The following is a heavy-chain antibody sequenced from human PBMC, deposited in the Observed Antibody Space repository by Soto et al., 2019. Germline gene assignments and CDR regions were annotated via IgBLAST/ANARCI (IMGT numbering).Heavy chain of an antibody. CDR1: GFTFSSYG. D-gene: IGHD6-13*01. V-gene: IGHV3-33*01. CDR3: ASFSFSQVLSPSVAAAGTVSDY. Sequence: LRLSCAASGFTFSSYGMHWVRQAPGKGLEWVAVIWYDGSNKYYADSVKGRFTISRDNSKNTLYLQMNSLRAEDTAVYYCASFSFSQVLSPSVAAAGTVSDYWGQGTLVTVSS. J-gene: IGHJ4*02. CDR2: IWYDGSNK.